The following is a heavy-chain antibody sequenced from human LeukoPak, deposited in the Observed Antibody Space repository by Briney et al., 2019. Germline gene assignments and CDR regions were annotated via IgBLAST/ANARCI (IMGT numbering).Heavy chain of an antibody. Sequence: GRSLRLSCAASGFTFSSYAMHWVRQAPGKGLEWVAVISYDGSNKYYADSVKGRFTISRDNSKNTLYLQMNSLGAEDTAVYYCARMPSVEMATITRHAFDYWGQGTLVTVSS. CDR1: GFTFSSYA. CDR2: ISYDGSNK. V-gene: IGHV3-30-3*01. J-gene: IGHJ4*02. D-gene: IGHD5-24*01. CDR3: ARMPSVEMATITRHAFDY.